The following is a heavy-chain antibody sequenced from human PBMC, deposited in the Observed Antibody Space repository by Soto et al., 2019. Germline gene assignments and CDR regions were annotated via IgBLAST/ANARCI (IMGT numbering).Heavy chain of an antibody. CDR2: IYWDDDK. V-gene: IGHV2-5*02. CDR1: GFSLSTSGVG. CDR3: HHVLGGTDIFDY. Sequence: QITLKESGPTLVKPTQTLTLTCTFSGFSLSTSGVGVGWIRQPPGKALEWLALIYWDDDKRYSPSLKSRLTTTKAPPKNQWAFQLTNWAPVTTAHFSCHHVLGGTDIFDYGGQET. J-gene: IGHJ4*02. D-gene: IGHD3-16*01.